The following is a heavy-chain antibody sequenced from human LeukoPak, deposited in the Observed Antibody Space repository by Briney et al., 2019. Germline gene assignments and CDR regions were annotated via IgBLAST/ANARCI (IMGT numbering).Heavy chain of an antibody. CDR1: GFTFSTYS. D-gene: IGHD3-10*01. CDR2: ISSSSSYI. V-gene: IGHV3-21*01. Sequence: PGGSLRLSCAASGFTFSTYSMNWVRQAPGKGLEWVSSISSSSSYIYYADSVKGRFTISRDNAKNSLYLQMNSLRAEDTAVYYCARDPNYYGSGSHHDYWGQGTLVTVSS. J-gene: IGHJ4*02. CDR3: ARDPNYYGSGSHHDY.